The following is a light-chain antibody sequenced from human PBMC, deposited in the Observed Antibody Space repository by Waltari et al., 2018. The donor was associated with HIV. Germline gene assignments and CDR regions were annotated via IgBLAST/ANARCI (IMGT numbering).Light chain of an antibody. Sequence: DIVMTQSPDSLAVSLGERATINCKSSQSVLFSSNNKNYLAWYQQKPGQPPKLLFYWASTRESAVPDRFSGSGSGADFTLTISSLQAEDVAVYYCQQYYSTPLTFGGGTKVEIK. J-gene: IGKJ4*01. CDR3: QQYYSTPLT. V-gene: IGKV4-1*01. CDR2: WAS. CDR1: QSVLFSSNNKNY.